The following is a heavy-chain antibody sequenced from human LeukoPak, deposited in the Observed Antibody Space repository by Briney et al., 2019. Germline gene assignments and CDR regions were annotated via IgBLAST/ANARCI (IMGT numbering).Heavy chain of an antibody. D-gene: IGHD3-3*01. CDR3: AISPVLRFLEWLPSFDY. CDR1: GGSFSGYY. Sequence: PSETLSLTCAVYGGSFSGYYWSWIRQPPGKGLEWIGEINHSGSTNYNPSLKSRVTISVDTSKNQFSLKLSPVTAADTAVYYCAISPVLRFLEWLPSFDYWGQGTLVTVSS. V-gene: IGHV4-34*01. J-gene: IGHJ4*02. CDR2: INHSGST.